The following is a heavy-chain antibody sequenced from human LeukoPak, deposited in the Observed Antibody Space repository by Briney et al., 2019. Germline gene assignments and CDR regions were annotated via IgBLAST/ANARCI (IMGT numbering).Heavy chain of an antibody. V-gene: IGHV3-23*01. J-gene: IGHJ4*02. Sequence: GGSLRLSCAASGFTFSSYAMSWVRQAPGEGLEWVSAISGSGGSTYYADSVKGRFTISRDNSKNTLYLQMNSLRAEDTAVYYCVRGILPYFYDSSGYPYYFDYWGQGTLVTVSS. D-gene: IGHD3-22*01. CDR3: VRGILPYFYDSSGYPYYFDY. CDR1: GFTFSSYA. CDR2: ISGSGGST.